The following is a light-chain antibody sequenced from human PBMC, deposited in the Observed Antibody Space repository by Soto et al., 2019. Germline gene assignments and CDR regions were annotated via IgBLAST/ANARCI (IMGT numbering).Light chain of an antibody. Sequence: EIVLTQSPATLSVSPGERATPSCRASQSVSSSYLAWYQQKPGQAPRLLIYGASSRATGIPDRFSGSGSGTDFTLTISRLEPEDFAVYYCQQYGSSLWTFGQGTKVDI. CDR3: QQYGSSLWT. CDR2: GAS. CDR1: QSVSSSY. J-gene: IGKJ1*01. V-gene: IGKV3-20*01.